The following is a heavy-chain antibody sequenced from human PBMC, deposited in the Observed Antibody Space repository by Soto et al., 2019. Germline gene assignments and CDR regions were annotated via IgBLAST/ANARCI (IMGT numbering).Heavy chain of an antibody. Sequence: QVQLQQWGAGLLKPSETLSLTCAVYGGSFSGYYWSWIRQPPGKGLEWIGEINHSGSTNYNPSLKCRVTISVDTSKNQFSLKLSSVTAADTAVYYCARRGAAGSPFDPWGQGTLVTVSS. D-gene: IGHD6-13*01. CDR3: ARRGAAGSPFDP. CDR2: INHSGST. CDR1: GGSFSGYY. J-gene: IGHJ5*02. V-gene: IGHV4-34*01.